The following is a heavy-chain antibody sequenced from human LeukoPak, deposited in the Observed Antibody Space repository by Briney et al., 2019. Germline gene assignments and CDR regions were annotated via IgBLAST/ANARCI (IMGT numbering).Heavy chain of an antibody. CDR3: ARGRYYDISSSLDV. J-gene: IGHJ6*04. D-gene: IGHD3-9*01. CDR1: GFTFSSYS. V-gene: IGHV3-48*01. CDR2: ISSSSSII. Sequence: GGSLRLSCAASGFTFSSYSMNWVRQAPKKGLEWVSYISSSSSIIYYAESVNGRFTISRDNAKNSLYLQMNSLRAEDTAVYYCARGRYYDISSSLDVWGKGTTVTVSS.